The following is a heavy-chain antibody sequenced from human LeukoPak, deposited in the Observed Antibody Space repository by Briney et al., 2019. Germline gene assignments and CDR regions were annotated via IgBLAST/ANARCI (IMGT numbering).Heavy chain of an antibody. CDR1: GFSFSSNG. D-gene: IGHD6-13*01. CDR2: LSGSGSTT. CDR3: AKAGYSSSWPFDY. Sequence: GGSLRLSCAASGFSFSSNGMSWVRQAPGKGLEWVTDLSGSGSTTYYADSVKGRYTISRDNSKNTVYLQKNSLRGEDTAVYYCAKAGYSSSWPFDYWGQGTQVTVSS. V-gene: IGHV3-23*01. J-gene: IGHJ4*02.